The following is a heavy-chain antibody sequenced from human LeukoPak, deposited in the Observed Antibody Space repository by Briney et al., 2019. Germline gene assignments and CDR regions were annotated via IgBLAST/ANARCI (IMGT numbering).Heavy chain of an antibody. J-gene: IGHJ3*02. V-gene: IGHV4-4*09. Sequence: GSLRLSCAASGFTFSSYWMSWVRQPPGKGLEWIGYIYTSGSTTYNPSLKSRVSISADTSKNQISLKLSSVTAADTAVYYCARHRGYASPSDSFDIWGQGTMVTVSS. CDR2: IYTSGST. D-gene: IGHD5-12*01. CDR3: ARHRGYASPSDSFDI. CDR1: GFTFSSYW.